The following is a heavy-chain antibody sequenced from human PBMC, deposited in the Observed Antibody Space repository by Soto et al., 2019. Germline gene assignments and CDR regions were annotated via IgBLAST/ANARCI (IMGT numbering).Heavy chain of an antibody. CDR1: GFTFSSYA. Sequence: EVQLLESGGGLVQPGGSLRLSCAASGFTFSSYAMSWVRQAPGKGLEWVSAISGSGGSTYYADSVKGRFTISRDNSPHQLSLQMNSLSAEATAVYYCAPVAVAGDWYFDLWGRGTLVTVSS. CDR2: ISGSGGST. D-gene: IGHD6-19*01. CDR3: APVAVAGDWYFDL. V-gene: IGHV3-23*01. J-gene: IGHJ2*01.